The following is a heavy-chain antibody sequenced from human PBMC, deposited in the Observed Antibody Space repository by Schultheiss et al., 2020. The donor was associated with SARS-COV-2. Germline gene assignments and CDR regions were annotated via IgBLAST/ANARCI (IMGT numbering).Heavy chain of an antibody. CDR2: INHSGST. V-gene: IGHV4-61*10. J-gene: IGHJ4*02. CDR1: GGSISSGSYY. D-gene: IGHD4-17*01. CDR3: ELGLTNYGDYFDY. Sequence: SETLSLTCTVSGGSISSGSYYWSCIRQPAGKGLEWIGEINHSGSTNYNPSLKSRVTISVDTSKNQFSLKLSSVTAADTAVYYCELGLTNYGDYFDYWGQGTLVTVSS.